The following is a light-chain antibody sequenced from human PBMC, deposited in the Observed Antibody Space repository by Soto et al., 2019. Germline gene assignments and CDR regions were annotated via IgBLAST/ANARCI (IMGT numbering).Light chain of an antibody. V-gene: IGKV3D-15*01. CDR3: QQYNNWPPRT. CDR1: QTVSSN. CDR2: GAS. J-gene: IGKJ1*01. Sequence: IVLTLSLDTLSLKKGERATLSCRASQTVSSNLAWYQQKPGQAPRLLIYGASTRATGIPARFSGSGSGTEFTLTISSLQSEDFAVYYCQQYNNWPPRTSGHGSKVDI.